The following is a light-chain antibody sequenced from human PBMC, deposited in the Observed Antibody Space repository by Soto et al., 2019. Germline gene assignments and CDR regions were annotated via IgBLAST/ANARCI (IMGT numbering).Light chain of an antibody. CDR1: QSVSNNY. V-gene: IGKV3-20*01. CDR2: GAS. CDR3: QQYGSSAWT. J-gene: IGKJ1*01. Sequence: EIVLTQSPGTLSLSPGERATLSCRASQSVSNNYVTWYQQKPGQAPRLLIYGASSRATDIPDRFSGSGSGTDFTLSISRLEPEDVAVYYCQQYGSSAWTFGQGTKVEIK.